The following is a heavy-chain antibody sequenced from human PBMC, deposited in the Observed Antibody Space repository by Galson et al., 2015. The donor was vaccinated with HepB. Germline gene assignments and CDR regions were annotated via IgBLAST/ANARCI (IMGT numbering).Heavy chain of an antibody. CDR1: GYTFTSYG. V-gene: IGHV1-18*01. CDR2: ISAYNGNT. D-gene: IGHD6-13*01. CDR3: ARCSYSSSWYVTGRDWFDP. J-gene: IGHJ5*02. Sequence: SVKVPCKASGYTFTSYGISWVRQAPGQGLEWMGWISAYNGNTNYAQKLQGRVTMTTDTSTSTAYMELRSLRSDDTAVYYCARCSYSSSWYVTGRDWFDPWGQGTLVTVSS.